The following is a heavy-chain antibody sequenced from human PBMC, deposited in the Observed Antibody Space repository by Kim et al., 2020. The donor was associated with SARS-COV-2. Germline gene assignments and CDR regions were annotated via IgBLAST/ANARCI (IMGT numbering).Heavy chain of an antibody. CDR1: GFTFSSYA. J-gene: IGHJ6*03. D-gene: IGHD5-18*01. V-gene: IGHV3-30*04. CDR3: ARVVDTSHYYYYYIDF. CDR2: ISYDGSNK. Sequence: GGSLRLSCAASGFTFSSYAMHWVRQAPGKGLEWVAVISYDGSNKYYADSVKGRFTISRDNSKNTLYLQMNSLRAEDTAVYYCARVVDTSHYYYYYIDFWG.